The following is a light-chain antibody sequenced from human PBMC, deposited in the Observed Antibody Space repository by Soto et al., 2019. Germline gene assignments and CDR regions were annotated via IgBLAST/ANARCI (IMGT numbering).Light chain of an antibody. CDR2: DVS. Sequence: QSVLTQPASVSGFPGKSTTISGPGTSSAVGGYNYVSWYQQHPGKAPKLMIYDVSNRPSGVSNRFSGSKSGNTASLTISGLQAEDEADYYCSSYTSKSTVAFGGGTKLTVL. J-gene: IGLJ2*01. CDR1: SSAVGGYNY. V-gene: IGLV2-14*01. CDR3: SSYTSKSTVA.